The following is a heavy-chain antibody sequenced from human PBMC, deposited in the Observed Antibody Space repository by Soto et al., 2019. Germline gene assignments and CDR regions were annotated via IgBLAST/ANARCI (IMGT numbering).Heavy chain of an antibody. J-gene: IGHJ4*02. Sequence: QVQLVQSGAELKKPGASVKVSCKASGYTFAAYYIHWVRQVPGQGLEWMGWINPKSGGANFAQKFQGWVTRTPDTSINTAYMELSGLKSDDTALYYCARDGLNVYGSREVSDFDYWGQGTLVSVSA. D-gene: IGHD3-10*01. CDR1: GYTFAAYY. V-gene: IGHV1-2*04. CDR3: ARDGLNVYGSREVSDFDY. CDR2: INPKSGGA.